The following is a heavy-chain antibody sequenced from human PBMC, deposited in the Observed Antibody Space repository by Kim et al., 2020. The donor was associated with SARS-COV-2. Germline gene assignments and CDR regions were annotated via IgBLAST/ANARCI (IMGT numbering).Heavy chain of an antibody. J-gene: IGHJ4*02. Sequence: GGSLRLSCAASGFTFSSYAMSWVRQAPGKGLEWVSAISGSGGSTYYADSVKGRFTISRDNSKNTLYLQMNSLRAEDTAVYYCAKDDRYYDFWSGYPRLDYWGQGTLVTVSS. CDR3: AKDDRYYDFWSGYPRLDY. CDR1: GFTFSSYA. D-gene: IGHD3-3*01. CDR2: ISGSGGST. V-gene: IGHV3-23*01.